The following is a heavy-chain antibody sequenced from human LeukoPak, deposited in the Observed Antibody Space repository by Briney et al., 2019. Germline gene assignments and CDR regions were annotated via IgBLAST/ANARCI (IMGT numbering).Heavy chain of an antibody. V-gene: IGHV1-69*06. D-gene: IGHD2-2*01. CDR3: ATWSPREYCSSTTCYDNWFDR. CDR1: GGIFSSYA. J-gene: IGHJ5*02. CDR2: IIPMFGTP. Sequence: SVKVSCKASGGIFSSYAFSWVRQAPGQGLEWMGRIIPMFGTPNQAQKFQGRVTISADKFTRTAYMELSSLRSEDTAVYYCATWSPREYCSSTTCYDNWFDRWGQGTLVTVSS.